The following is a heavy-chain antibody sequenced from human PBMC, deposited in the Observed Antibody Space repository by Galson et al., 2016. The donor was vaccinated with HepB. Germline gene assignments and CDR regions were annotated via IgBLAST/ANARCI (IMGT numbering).Heavy chain of an antibody. V-gene: IGHV4-30-4*01. CDR1: GGSISSGDYY. D-gene: IGHD3-10*01. CDR3: ARGIGGLSASGTYYRLGWFDP. Sequence: TLSLTCTVSGGSISSGDYYWTWIRQTPGKGLEWIGYVSSSGATYYSPSLKSRIAMSLDTSKNHFSLNLSSVTAADTAAYYCARGIGGLSASGTYYRLGWFDPWGQGTLVSVSS. J-gene: IGHJ5*02. CDR2: VSSSGAT.